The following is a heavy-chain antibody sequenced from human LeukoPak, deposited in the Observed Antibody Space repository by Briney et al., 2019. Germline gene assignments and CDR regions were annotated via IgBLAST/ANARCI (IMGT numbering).Heavy chain of an antibody. J-gene: IGHJ6*03. V-gene: IGHV3-30*02. CDR1: GLTFSSYG. CDR3: AKVLGLGETYYYYYYMDV. D-gene: IGHD3-16*01. Sequence: GGSLRLSCAASGLTFSSYGMHWVRQAPGKGLEWVAFIRYDGSNKYYADSVKGRFTISRDNSKNTLYLQMNSLRAEDTAVYYCAKVLGLGETYYYYYYMDVWGKGTTVTISS. CDR2: IRYDGSNK.